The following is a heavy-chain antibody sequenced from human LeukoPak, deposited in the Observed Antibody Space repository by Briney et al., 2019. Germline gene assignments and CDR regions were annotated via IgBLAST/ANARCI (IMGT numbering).Heavy chain of an antibody. J-gene: IGHJ6*03. V-gene: IGHV4-39*07. D-gene: IGHD4-23*01. CDR3: ARELRWREHYYYMDV. Sequence: KSSETLSLTCTVSGGSISSSHYYWGWIRQSPGKGLEWIGSFYYSGSTYYNPSLKSRVTISVDASKNQFSLKLSSVTAADTAVYYCARELRWREHYYYMDVWGKGTTVTVSS. CDR2: FYYSGST. CDR1: GGSISSSHYY.